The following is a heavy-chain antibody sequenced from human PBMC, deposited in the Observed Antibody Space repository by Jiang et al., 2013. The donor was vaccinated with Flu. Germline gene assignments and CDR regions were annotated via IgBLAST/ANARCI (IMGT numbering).Heavy chain of an antibody. Sequence: GAEVKKPGSSVKVSCKASGGTFSSYAISWVRQAPGQGLEWMGGIIPIFGTANYAQKFQGRVTITADESTSTAYMELSSLRSEDTAVYYCARDFFPGVAGRVALGPFDYWGQGTLVTVSS. D-gene: IGHD6-19*01. CDR2: IIPIFGTA. J-gene: IGHJ4*02. CDR3: ARDFFPGVAGRVALGPFDY. CDR1: GGTFSSYA. V-gene: IGHV1-69*01.